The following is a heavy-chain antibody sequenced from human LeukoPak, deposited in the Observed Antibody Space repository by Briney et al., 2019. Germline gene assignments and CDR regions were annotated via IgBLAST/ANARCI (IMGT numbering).Heavy chain of an antibody. CDR1: GGSISSSSYY. J-gene: IGHJ6*03. D-gene: IGHD1-26*01. V-gene: IGHV4-39*07. CDR3: ARGYAHPSGSYYPYYYYMDV. CDR2: IYYSGST. Sequence: SETLSLTCTVSGGSISSSSYYWGWIRQPPGKGLEWIGSIYYSGSTYYNPSLKSRVTISVDTSKNQFSLKLSSVTAADTAVYYCARGYAHPSGSYYPYYYYMDVWGKGTTVTVS.